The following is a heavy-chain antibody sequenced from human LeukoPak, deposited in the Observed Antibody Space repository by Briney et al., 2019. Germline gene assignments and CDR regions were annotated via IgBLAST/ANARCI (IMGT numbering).Heavy chain of an antibody. V-gene: IGHV4-38-2*01. CDR2: IYHSGST. CDR1: GFTFSSYG. CDR3: AKGYSSGWGDAFDI. J-gene: IGHJ3*02. D-gene: IGHD6-19*01. Sequence: GSLRLSCAASGFTFSSYGMSWVRQPPGKGLEWIGSIYHSGSTYYNPSLKSRVTISVDTSKNQFSLKLSSVTAADTAVYYCAKGYSSGWGDAFDIWGQGTMVTVSS.